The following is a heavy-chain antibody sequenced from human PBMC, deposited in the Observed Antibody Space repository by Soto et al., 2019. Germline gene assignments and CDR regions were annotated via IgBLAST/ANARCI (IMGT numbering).Heavy chain of an antibody. CDR1: GGSISNYY. Sequence: PSETLSLTCTVSGGSISNYYWSWIRQPPGKGLEWIGYIYYSGNTNYNPSLKSRITISVDTSKKQFSLNLRSVTAADTAVYYCARHYYGSGSYQRYFDLWGRGALVTVSS. V-gene: IGHV4-59*01. CDR2: IYYSGNT. D-gene: IGHD3-10*01. J-gene: IGHJ2*01. CDR3: ARHYYGSGSYQRYFDL.